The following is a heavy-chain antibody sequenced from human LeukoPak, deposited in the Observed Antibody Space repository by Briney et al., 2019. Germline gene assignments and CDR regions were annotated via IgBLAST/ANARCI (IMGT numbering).Heavy chain of an antibody. CDR3: AKDMYGGSYIYYFDY. Sequence: GGSLRLSCAASGFTFSSYGMSWVRQAPGKGLEWVSAISGSGGGTYYADSVKGRFTISRDNSKNTLYLQMNSLRAEDTAVYYCAKDMYGGSYIYYFDYWGQGTLVTVSS. J-gene: IGHJ4*02. CDR1: GFTFSSYG. CDR2: ISGSGGGT. V-gene: IGHV3-23*01. D-gene: IGHD1-26*01.